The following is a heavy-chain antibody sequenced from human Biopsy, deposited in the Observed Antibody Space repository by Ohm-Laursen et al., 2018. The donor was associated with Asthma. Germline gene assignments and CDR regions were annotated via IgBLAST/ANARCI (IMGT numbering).Heavy chain of an antibody. J-gene: IGHJ4*02. V-gene: IGHV3-30*19. CDR1: GFTFSCYG. CDR2: GGSYYDGGLK. CDR3: ARDVLEWYLPAFDF. Sequence: SLRLSCAASGFTFSCYGMHWVRQAPGKGLEWVAGGGSYYDGGLKYYADSVNGRFTVSRDDSKNTLYLQMNSLRPDDTAVYYCARDVLEWYLPAFDFWGQRTLVTVSS. D-gene: IGHD3-3*01.